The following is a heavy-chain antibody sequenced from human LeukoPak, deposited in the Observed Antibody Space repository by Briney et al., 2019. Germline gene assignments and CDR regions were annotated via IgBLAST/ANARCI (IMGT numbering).Heavy chain of an antibody. V-gene: IGHV3-21*01. CDR2: ISSSSSYI. CDR3: ARAKTYSGSYYDAFDL. CDR1: GFTFSSYS. J-gene: IGHJ3*01. D-gene: IGHD1-26*01. Sequence: GGSLRLSCAAPGFTFSSYSMNWVRQAPGKGLEWVSSISSSSSYIYYADSVKGRFTISRDNAENSLYLQMNSLRADDTAVYFCARAKTYSGSYYDAFDLWGQGTMVTVSS.